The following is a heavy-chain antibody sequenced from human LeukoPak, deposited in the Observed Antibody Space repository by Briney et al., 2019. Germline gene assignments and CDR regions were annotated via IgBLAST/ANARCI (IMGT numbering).Heavy chain of an antibody. J-gene: IGHJ4*02. Sequence: GGSLRLSCVASGFTFTGHSMHWVRQAPGKGLEWVAVVGNDERTKFYADSLKGRFTVSRDNSKNTVYLQMNSLRDEDTAVYYCAREKQSGGTPFDYWGQGSLVTVSS. D-gene: IGHD1-26*01. CDR3: AREKQSGGTPFDY. CDR2: VGNDERTK. CDR1: GFTFTGHS. V-gene: IGHV3-30*04.